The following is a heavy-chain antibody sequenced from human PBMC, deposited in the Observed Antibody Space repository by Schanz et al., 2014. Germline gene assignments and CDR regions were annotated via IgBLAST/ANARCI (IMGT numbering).Heavy chain of an antibody. J-gene: IGHJ6*02. CDR2: IRYNGINE. CDR1: GFTFSNYG. V-gene: IGHV3-30*02. Sequence: QVQLVESGGGVVQPGGSLRLSCAASGFTFSNYGLHWVRQAPGKGLEWVAFIRYNGINEYYADSVKGRFTISRDNSKNTLYLQMNSLRAEDTAVYYCAREKESVAARGYYYYYGMDVWGQGTTVTVSS. CDR3: AREKESVAARGYYYYYGMDV. D-gene: IGHD6-19*01.